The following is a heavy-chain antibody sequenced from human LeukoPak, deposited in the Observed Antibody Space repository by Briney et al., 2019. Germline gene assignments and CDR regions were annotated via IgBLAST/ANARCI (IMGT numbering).Heavy chain of an antibody. V-gene: IGHV4-38-2*01. Sequence: PSETLSLTCAVSGYSISSGYYWGWFRQPPGKGLEWIGCMYHSGSTYYNPSLKSRVTISVDTSKNQFSLKLSSVTAADTAVYYCARGGGSSGYYTDYWGQGTLVTVSS. J-gene: IGHJ4*02. CDR2: MYHSGST. CDR1: GYSISSGYY. CDR3: ARGGGSSGYYTDY. D-gene: IGHD3-22*01.